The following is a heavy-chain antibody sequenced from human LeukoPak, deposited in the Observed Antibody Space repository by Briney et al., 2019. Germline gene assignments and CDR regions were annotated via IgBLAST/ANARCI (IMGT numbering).Heavy chain of an antibody. CDR2: INSDGSST. V-gene: IGHV3-74*01. J-gene: IGHJ3*02. Sequence: AGGSLRLSCAASGFTFSSYWMHWVRHVPGKGLVWVSRINSDGSSTSYADPVKGRFTISRDNAKNTLYLQMNSLRAEDTAVYYCARRSAAKDAFDIWGQGTMVTVSS. D-gene: IGHD6-25*01. CDR1: GFTFSSYW. CDR3: ARRSAAKDAFDI.